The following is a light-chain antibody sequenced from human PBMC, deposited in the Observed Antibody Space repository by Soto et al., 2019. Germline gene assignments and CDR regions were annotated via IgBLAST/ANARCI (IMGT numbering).Light chain of an antibody. CDR1: ASNIGNNY. CDR2: ENN. CDR3: GTWDTSLSAGV. J-gene: IGLJ3*02. V-gene: IGLV1-51*02. Sequence: QSVLTQPPSVSAAPGQTVTISCSGSASNIGNNYVSWYQQLPGAAPKLLIYENNKGPSGIPDRFSGSKSGTSATLGITALQTGDEADYYCGTWDTSLSAGVFGGGTKLTVL.